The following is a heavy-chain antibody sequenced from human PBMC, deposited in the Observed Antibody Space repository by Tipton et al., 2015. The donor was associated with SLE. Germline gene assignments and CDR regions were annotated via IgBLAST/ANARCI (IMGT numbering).Heavy chain of an antibody. D-gene: IGHD3-3*01. CDR3: ARLIRADDFWSRGDEMDV. CDR2: IHDSGDR. CDR1: GESSSGYY. V-gene: IGHV4-34*01. J-gene: IGHJ6*02. Sequence: TLSLTCAVNGESSSGYYWSWIRQSPGKALEWIGDIHDSGDRHYNPSLKSRVSISVDTSNNQFSLKLNSVTAADTAVYYCARLIRADDFWSRGDEMDVWGQGTTVTVSS.